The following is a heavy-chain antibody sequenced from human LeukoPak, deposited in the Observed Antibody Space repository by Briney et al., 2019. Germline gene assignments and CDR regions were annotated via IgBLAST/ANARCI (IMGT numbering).Heavy chain of an antibody. Sequence: GGSLRLSCAASGFTFSSYWMSWVRQAPGKGLEWVSSISSSSSYIYYADSVKGRFTISRDNAKNSLYLQMNSLRAEDTAVYYCARADGLDPFDYWGQGTLVTVSS. CDR3: ARADGLDPFDY. D-gene: IGHD3/OR15-3a*01. CDR2: ISSSSSYI. CDR1: GFTFSSYW. J-gene: IGHJ4*02. V-gene: IGHV3-21*01.